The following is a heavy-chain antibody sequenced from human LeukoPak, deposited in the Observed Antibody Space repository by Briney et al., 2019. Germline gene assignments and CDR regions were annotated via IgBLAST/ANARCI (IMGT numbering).Heavy chain of an antibody. CDR1: GFTFSSYS. CDR2: ISSSSSTI. J-gene: IGHJ4*02. Sequence: PGGSLRLSCAAPGFTFSSYSMNWVRQAPGKGLEWVSYISSSSSTIYYADSVKGRFTISRDNAKNSLYLQMNSLRAEDTAVYYCARGPVRSITMVRGAIAFDYWGQGTLVTVSS. D-gene: IGHD3-10*01. CDR3: ARGPVRSITMVRGAIAFDY. V-gene: IGHV3-48*01.